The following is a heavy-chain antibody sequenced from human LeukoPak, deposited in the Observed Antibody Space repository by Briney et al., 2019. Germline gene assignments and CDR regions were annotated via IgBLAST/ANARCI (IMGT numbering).Heavy chain of an antibody. CDR1: GGSISSSNW. V-gene: IGHV4-4*02. CDR2: IYHSGST. Sequence: SETLSLTCAVSGGSISSSNWWSWVRQPPGKGLEWIGEIYHSGSTNYNPSLKSRVTISLDTSKNQFSLNLISVTAAGAAVYYCARSPQGTATTANWLDPWGQGTLVTVSS. J-gene: IGHJ5*02. D-gene: IGHD4-17*01. CDR3: ARSPQGTATTANWLDP.